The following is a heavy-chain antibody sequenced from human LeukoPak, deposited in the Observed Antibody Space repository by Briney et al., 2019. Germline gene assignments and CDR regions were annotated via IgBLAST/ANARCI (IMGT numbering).Heavy chain of an antibody. J-gene: IGHJ4*02. V-gene: IGHV3-48*03. D-gene: IGHD2-15*01. Sequence: PGGSLRLSCAASGFIFSTYEMNWVRQAPGKGLEWISYISSSGTTIYYADSVKGRFTISRDNAKNSLFLQMNSLRAEDMAIYYCAKEAALRDWGQGTLVTVSS. CDR2: ISSSGTTI. CDR3: AKEAALRD. CDR1: GFIFSTYE.